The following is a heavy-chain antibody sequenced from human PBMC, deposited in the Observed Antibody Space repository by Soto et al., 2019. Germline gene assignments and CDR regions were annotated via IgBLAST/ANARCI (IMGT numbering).Heavy chain of an antibody. CDR3: ARHYGDYYDSSGYYLYYYYGMDV. Sequence: GESLKISCKGSGYSFTSYWIGWVRQMPGKGLEGRGIIYPGDSDTRYSPSFQGQVTISADKSISTAYLQWSSLKASDTAMYYCARHYGDYYDSSGYYLYYYYGMDVWGQGTTVTVSS. CDR1: GYSFTSYW. J-gene: IGHJ6*02. CDR2: IYPGDSDT. D-gene: IGHD3-22*01. V-gene: IGHV5-51*01.